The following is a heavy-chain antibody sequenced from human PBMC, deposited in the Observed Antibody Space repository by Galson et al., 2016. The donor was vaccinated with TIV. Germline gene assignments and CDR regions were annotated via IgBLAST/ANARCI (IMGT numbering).Heavy chain of an antibody. Sequence: SLRLSCAASDFTVSNNYMNWVRQAPGKGLEWVSIISSGGATHYADSVRGRFTISRDNSKNTLFVQVNSLRVEDTAVYPCVRERRHCGDNYYLYYYYGMDVWGKGTTVTVSS. J-gene: IGHJ6*04. D-gene: IGHD1-26*01. CDR1: DFTVSNNY. CDR3: VRERRHCGDNYYLYYYYGMDV. V-gene: IGHV3-53*05. CDR2: ISSGGAT.